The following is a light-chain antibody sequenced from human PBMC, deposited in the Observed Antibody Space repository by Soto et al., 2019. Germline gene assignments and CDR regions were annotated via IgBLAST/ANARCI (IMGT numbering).Light chain of an antibody. CDR3: QQYSRDPWT. V-gene: IGKV1-5*03. Sequence: DIQMTPSPSTLSAFVGDRAKITCLASQSISNWLAWYQQKPGYAPKLLIYKVSTLNTGVPSRFSGSGSGTGFTLTISSLQPDDFATYYCQQYSRDPWTCGQGTKGDIK. CDR2: KVS. J-gene: IGKJ1*01. CDR1: QSISNW.